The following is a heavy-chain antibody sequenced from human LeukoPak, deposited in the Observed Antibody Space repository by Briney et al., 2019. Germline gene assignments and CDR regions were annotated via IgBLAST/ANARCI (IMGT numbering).Heavy chain of an antibody. CDR3: AKDGATHTRSHYLDY. CDR2: INPAYGAP. J-gene: IGHJ4*02. CDR1: GYTFTSHF. D-gene: IGHD3-10*01. V-gene: IGHV1-46*01. Sequence: GASVTVSCKASGYTFTSHFVHWVRQAPGQGLEWMGIINPAYGAPSFAQNFQDRVTLTRDTSTTTIFMKLTDLRSDDTAVYYCAKDGATHTRSHYLDYWGQGTLVTVSS.